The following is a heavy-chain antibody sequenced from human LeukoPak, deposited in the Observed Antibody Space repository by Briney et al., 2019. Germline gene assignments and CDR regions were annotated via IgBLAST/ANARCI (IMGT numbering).Heavy chain of an antibody. V-gene: IGHV1-69*04. Sequence: SVKVSCKASGGTFSSYAISWVRQAPGQGLEWMGRIIPIFGIANYAQKFQGRVTITADKSTSTAYMELSSLRSEDTAVYYCASRYCGGDCYPTRNLDIWGQGTMVTVSS. CDR1: GGTFSSYA. J-gene: IGHJ3*02. CDR2: IIPIFGIA. CDR3: ASRYCGGDCYPTRNLDI. D-gene: IGHD2-21*02.